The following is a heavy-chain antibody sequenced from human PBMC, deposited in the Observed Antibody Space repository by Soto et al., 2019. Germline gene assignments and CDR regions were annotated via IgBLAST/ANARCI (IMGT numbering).Heavy chain of an antibody. D-gene: IGHD4-17*01. CDR2: IYYSGST. V-gene: IGHV4-61*01. Sequence: PSETLSLTCTVSGGSVSSGSYYWSWIRQPPGKGLEWIGYIYYSGSTNYNPSLKSRVTISVDTSKNQFSLKLSSVTAADTAVYYCARDLDSTGDYTIIWGQGTLVTVSS. CDR1: GGSVSSGSYY. CDR3: ARDLDSTGDYTII. J-gene: IGHJ4*02.